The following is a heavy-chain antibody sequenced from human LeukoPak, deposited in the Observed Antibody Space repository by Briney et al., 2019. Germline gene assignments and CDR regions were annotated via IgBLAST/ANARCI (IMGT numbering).Heavy chain of an antibody. CDR2: IYTSGST. Sequence: PSETLSLTCTVSGGSISSYYWSWIRQPAGKGLEWIGRIYTSGSTNYNPSLKSRVTMSVDTSKNQFSLKLSSVTAADTAVYYCARGLRTTTGPSHVWFDPWGQGTLVTVSS. CDR3: ARGLRTTTGPSHVWFDP. V-gene: IGHV4-4*07. D-gene: IGHD1-1*01. J-gene: IGHJ5*02. CDR1: GGSISSYY.